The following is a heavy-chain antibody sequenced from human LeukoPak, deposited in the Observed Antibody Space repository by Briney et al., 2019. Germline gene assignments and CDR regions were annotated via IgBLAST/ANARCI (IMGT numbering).Heavy chain of an antibody. D-gene: IGHD4-23*01. CDR2: ISGSDGYT. CDR3: AKDRYGGSFDY. Sequence: GGSLRLSCAASGFTFSSYAMSWVRQAPGKGLGWVSAISGSDGYTYYADSVKGRFTISRDNSKNTLYLQMSSLRAEDTAVYYCAKDRYGGSFDYWGQGTLVTVSS. CDR1: GFTFSSYA. V-gene: IGHV3-23*01. J-gene: IGHJ4*02.